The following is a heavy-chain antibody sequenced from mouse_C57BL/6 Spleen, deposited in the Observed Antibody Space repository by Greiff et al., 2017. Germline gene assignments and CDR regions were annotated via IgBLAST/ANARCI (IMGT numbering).Heavy chain of an antibody. V-gene: IGHV1-59*01. J-gene: IGHJ4*01. D-gene: IGHD2-3*01. CDR3: ARNEGYYEGYYYALDY. CDR2: IDPADSYT. Sequence: QVQLQQPGAELVRPGTSVTLSCKASGYTFTSYWMHWVKQRPGHGLEWIGVIDPADSYTNYNQKFKGKAILTVDTSSSTAYMQLSSLTSEDSAVXYCARNEGYYEGYYYALDYWGQGTTVTVSS. CDR1: GYTFTSYW.